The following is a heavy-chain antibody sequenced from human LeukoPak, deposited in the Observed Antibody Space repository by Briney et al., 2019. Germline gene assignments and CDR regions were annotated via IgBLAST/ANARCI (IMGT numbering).Heavy chain of an antibody. V-gene: IGHV3-23*01. J-gene: IGHJ1*01. CDR1: GLTFSSYA. CDR3: ACTGLAEYFQH. Sequence: PGGSLRLTCAASGLTFSSYAMSWVRQAPGKGLEWVSAISDSGGSTNYADTVKGRFTISRDNSKNTLYLQMNSLRAEDTAIYYCACTGLAEYFQHWGQGTLVTVSS. D-gene: IGHD1-14*01. CDR2: ISDSGGST.